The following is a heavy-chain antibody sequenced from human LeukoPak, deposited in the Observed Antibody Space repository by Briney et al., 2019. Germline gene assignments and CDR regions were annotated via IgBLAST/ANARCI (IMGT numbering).Heavy chain of an antibody. CDR3: ARVDDSGDYVIDY. Sequence: GGSLRVSCAASGFSFSDYIMIWVRQAPGRGLEWVSIINYTSSYKYYADSVKGRFTVSRDNANKSLYLQMNSLRAEDTAVYYCARVDDSGDYVIDYWGQGTLVTVSS. CDR1: GFSFSDYI. J-gene: IGHJ4*02. CDR2: INYTSSYK. D-gene: IGHD4-17*01. V-gene: IGHV3-21*01.